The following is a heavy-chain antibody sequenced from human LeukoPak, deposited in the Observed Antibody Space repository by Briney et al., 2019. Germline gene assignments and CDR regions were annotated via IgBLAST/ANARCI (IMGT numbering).Heavy chain of an antibody. D-gene: IGHD1-26*01. Sequence: GGSLILSCAASGFTFSSYAMSWVRQAPGKGLEWVSAISGSGGSTYYADSVKGRFTISRDNSKNTLYLQMNSLRAEDTAVYYCAKGQWDQEGFDPWGQGTLVTVSS. CDR2: ISGSGGST. J-gene: IGHJ5*02. CDR1: GFTFSSYA. V-gene: IGHV3-23*01. CDR3: AKGQWDQEGFDP.